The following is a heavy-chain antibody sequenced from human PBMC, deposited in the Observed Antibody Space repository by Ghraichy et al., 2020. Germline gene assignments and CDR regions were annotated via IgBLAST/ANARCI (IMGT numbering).Heavy chain of an antibody. V-gene: IGHV3-33*01. D-gene: IGHD6-19*01. CDR2: IWYDGSNK. Sequence: GRSLRLSCAASGFTFSSYGMHWVRQAPGKGLEWVAVIWYDGSNKYYADSVKGRFTISRDNSKNTLYLQMNSLRAEDTAVYYCARDSGSSGWSWRPRGFYYYYGMDVWGQGTTVTVSS. CDR1: GFTFSSYG. J-gene: IGHJ6*02. CDR3: ARDSGSSGWSWRPRGFYYYYGMDV.